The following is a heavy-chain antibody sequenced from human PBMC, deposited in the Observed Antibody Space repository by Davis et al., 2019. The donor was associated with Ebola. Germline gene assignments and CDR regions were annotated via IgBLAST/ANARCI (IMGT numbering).Heavy chain of an antibody. V-gene: IGHV3-74*01. CDR1: GFTFTNHW. J-gene: IGHJ4*02. CDR3: AGRWGDYFDY. CDR2: ISSDGSLT. Sequence: PGGSLRLSCAASGFTFTNHWMHWVRQAPGKGLVWVSRISSDGSLTSSADSVKGRFTISRDNANNALFLQMSSLRAEDTAVYYCAGRWGDYFDYWGQGSLVTVSS. D-gene: IGHD7-27*01.